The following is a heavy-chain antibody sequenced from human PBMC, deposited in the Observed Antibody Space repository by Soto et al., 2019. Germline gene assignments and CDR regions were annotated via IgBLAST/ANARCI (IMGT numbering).Heavy chain of an antibody. J-gene: IGHJ5*02. CDR3: AKGIYYYDSSGYRNWFDP. CDR1: GFTFSSYA. V-gene: IGHV3-23*01. CDR2: ISGSGGST. Sequence: GGSLRLSCAASGFTFSSYAMSWVRQAPGKGLEWVSAISGSGGSTYYADSVKGRLTISRDNSKNTLYLQMNSLRAEDTAVYYCAKGIYYYDSSGYRNWFDPWGQGTLVTVSS. D-gene: IGHD3-22*01.